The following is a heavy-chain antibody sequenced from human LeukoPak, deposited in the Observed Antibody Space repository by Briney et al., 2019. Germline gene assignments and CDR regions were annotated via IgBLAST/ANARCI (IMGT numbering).Heavy chain of an antibody. CDR2: ITSNGGST. D-gene: IGHD2-2*02. V-gene: IGHV3-64D*09. J-gene: IGHJ4*02. Sequence: RGSLRLSCSASGFTFSTYPMHWVRQAPGKGLEYVSSITSNGGSTYYADSVKGRFTISRDNSKNTLYLQMSSLRAEDTAVCYCVKRGVVPGSIPYDYWGQGTLVTVSS. CDR1: GFTFSTYP. CDR3: VKRGVVPGSIPYDY.